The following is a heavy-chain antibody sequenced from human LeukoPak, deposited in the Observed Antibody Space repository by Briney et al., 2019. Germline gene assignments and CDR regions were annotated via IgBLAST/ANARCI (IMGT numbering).Heavy chain of an antibody. D-gene: IGHD5-12*01. CDR3: ANSGPVEYSGYVYYFDY. CDR2: ISYDGSNK. Sequence: GGSLRLSCAASRFTFSSYGMRWVRQAPGKGLEWVAVISYDGSNKYYADSVKGRFTISRDNSKNMLYLQMNSLRAEDTALYYCANSGPVEYSGYVYYFDYWGQGTLVTVSS. J-gene: IGHJ4*02. CDR1: RFTFSSYG. V-gene: IGHV3-30*18.